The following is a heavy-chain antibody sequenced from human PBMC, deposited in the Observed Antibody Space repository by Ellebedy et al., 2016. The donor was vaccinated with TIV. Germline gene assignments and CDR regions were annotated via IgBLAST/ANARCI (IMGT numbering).Heavy chain of an antibody. V-gene: IGHV3-30*18. Sequence: GESLKISCAASGFTFSSYGMHWVRQAPGKGLEWVAVISYDGSNKYYADSVKGRFTISRDNAKNSLYLQMNSLRAEDTAVYYCAKDSPYSSGGLGAFDIWGQGTMVTVSS. D-gene: IGHD6-19*01. CDR1: GFTFSSYG. J-gene: IGHJ3*02. CDR2: ISYDGSNK. CDR3: AKDSPYSSGGLGAFDI.